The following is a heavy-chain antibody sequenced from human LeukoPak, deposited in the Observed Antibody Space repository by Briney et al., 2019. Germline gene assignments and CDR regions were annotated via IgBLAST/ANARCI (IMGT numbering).Heavy chain of an antibody. CDR2: IRYDGSNK. V-gene: IGHV3-30*02. J-gene: IGHJ4*02. CDR1: GFTFSSYG. CDR3: AKDGGLYLDY. Sequence: GGSLRLSCAASGFTFSSYGMHWVRQAPGKGLEWVAFIRYDGSNKYYADSVKGRFTISRDDSKNTLYLQMNSLRVEDTAVYYCAKDGGLYLDYWGQGTLVTVSS. D-gene: IGHD2-15*01.